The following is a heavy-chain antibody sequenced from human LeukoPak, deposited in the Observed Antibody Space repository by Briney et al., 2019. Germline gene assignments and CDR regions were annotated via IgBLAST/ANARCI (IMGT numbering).Heavy chain of an antibody. Sequence: QPGRSLRLSCAASGFTFDDYAMHWVRQAPGKGLEWVSGISWNSGSIGYADSVKGRFTISRDNAKNSLYLQMNSLRAEDTAVYYCARDETYYYAKGFDYWGQGTLVTVSS. CDR1: GFTFDDYA. CDR3: ARDETYYYAKGFDY. D-gene: IGHD3-10*01. V-gene: IGHV3-9*01. J-gene: IGHJ4*02. CDR2: ISWNSGSI.